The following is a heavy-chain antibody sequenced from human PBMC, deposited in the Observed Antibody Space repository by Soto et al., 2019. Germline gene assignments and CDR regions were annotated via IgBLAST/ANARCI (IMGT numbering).Heavy chain of an antibody. D-gene: IGHD3-22*01. V-gene: IGHV3-30*18. CDR1: GFTFRSYG. J-gene: IGHJ4*02. CDR3: VKEAHHYYDIYGPQI. CDR2: ISYDGNEK. Sequence: QVQLVESGGGVVQPEKSLRLSCVASGFTFRSYGMHWVRQAPGKWLEWVAGISYDGNEKSYEDSVKGRMTISRDNSKNTLYLHIDTLRVEDTAVYHCVKEAHHYYDIYGPQIWGQGTRGTVSS.